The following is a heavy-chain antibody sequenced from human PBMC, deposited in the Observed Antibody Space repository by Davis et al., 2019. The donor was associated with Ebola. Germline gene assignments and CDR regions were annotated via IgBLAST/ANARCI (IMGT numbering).Heavy chain of an antibody. V-gene: IGHV4-30-2*01. Sequence: SETLSLTCAVSGGSISSGGYSWSWIRQPPGKGLEWIGYIYHSGSTYYNPSLKSRVTISVDTSKNQFSLKLSSVTAADTAVYYCARDGKPYYGSGSRWFDPWGQGTLVTVSS. CDR3: ARDGKPYYGSGSRWFDP. J-gene: IGHJ5*02. D-gene: IGHD3-10*01. CDR1: GGSISSGGYS. CDR2: IYHSGST.